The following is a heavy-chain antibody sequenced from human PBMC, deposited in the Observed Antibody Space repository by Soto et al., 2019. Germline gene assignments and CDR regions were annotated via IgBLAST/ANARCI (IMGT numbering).Heavy chain of an antibody. CDR1: GFTFSSYS. V-gene: IGHV3-48*02. CDR3: ARAEHSSGWSGG. Sequence: EVQLVESGGGLVQPGGSLRLSCAASGFTFSSYSMNWVRQAPAKGLEWVSSISSSSSTIYYADSVKGRFTISRDNAKNSLYLQMNSLRDEDTAVYYCARAEHSSGWSGGWGQGTLDTVSS. D-gene: IGHD6-19*01. J-gene: IGHJ4*02. CDR2: ISSSSSTI.